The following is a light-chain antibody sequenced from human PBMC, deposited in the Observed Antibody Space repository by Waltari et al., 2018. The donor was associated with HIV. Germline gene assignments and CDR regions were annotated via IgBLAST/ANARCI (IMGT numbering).Light chain of an antibody. CDR3: QQDMSWPRT. V-gene: IGKV3-15*01. CDR1: QSVSDD. Sequence: ETVMTQSPDSLSVSPGETVILSCRASQSVSDDLAWYQQKPGRAPRLLIYEASTRNTGVPVKFRGTGSGTEFTLTISSLQSEDLGVYFCQQDMSWPRTFGQGTRVELK. CDR2: EAS. J-gene: IGKJ1*01.